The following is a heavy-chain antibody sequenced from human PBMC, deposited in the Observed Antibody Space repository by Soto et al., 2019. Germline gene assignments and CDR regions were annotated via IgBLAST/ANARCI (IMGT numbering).Heavy chain of an antibody. V-gene: IGHV3-30-3*01. CDR3: ARQLALGIQLRCTRYYYFDY. CDR2: ISYDGSNK. Sequence: LGLCCAASGFNFSSYAMHWVRQAAGTGLEGVAVISYDGSNKYYAVAVKCRFTISRNNSKNTPDMKMNSLRAEGTAVYYCARQLALGIQLRCTRYYYFDYWGQETLVTASS. J-gene: IGHJ4*02. CDR1: GFNFSSYA. D-gene: IGHD5-18*01.